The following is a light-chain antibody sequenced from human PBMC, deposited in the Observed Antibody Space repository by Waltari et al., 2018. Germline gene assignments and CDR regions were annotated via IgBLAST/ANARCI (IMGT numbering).Light chain of an antibody. CDR1: GSNIGAGYD. CDR2: GSS. Sequence: QSVLTQPPSVSGAPGQRVTIPCTGSGSNIGAGYDVPWYQQLPRAAPNLLIYGSSTRPLGVPDRFFGSTSGTSASLAITGLQAEDEADYYCQSYDTSLSVVFGGGTKLTVL. CDR3: QSYDTSLSVV. V-gene: IGLV1-40*01. J-gene: IGLJ3*02.